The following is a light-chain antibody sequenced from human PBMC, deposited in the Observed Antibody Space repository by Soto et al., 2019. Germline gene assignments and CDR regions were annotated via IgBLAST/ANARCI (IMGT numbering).Light chain of an antibody. J-gene: IGLJ2*01. CDR2: EVS. V-gene: IGLV2-8*01. CDR3: SSFAGSNVV. Sequence: QSALTQPPSASGSPGQSVTISCTGTSSDVGGYNYVSWYQQHPGKAPKLMIPEVSKRPSGVPDRFSGSKSGNTASLTVSGLQAEDEADYYCSSFAGSNVVFGGGTKVTVL. CDR1: SSDVGGYNY.